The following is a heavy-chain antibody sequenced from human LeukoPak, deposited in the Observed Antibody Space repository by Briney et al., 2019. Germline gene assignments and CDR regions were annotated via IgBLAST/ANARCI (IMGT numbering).Heavy chain of an antibody. CDR3: ATALSRRFQYSSGWPPFGY. J-gene: IGHJ4*02. V-gene: IGHV4-39*07. CDR1: GGSISSSSHY. D-gene: IGHD6-19*01. CDR2: IYYSGST. Sequence: KSSETLSLTCTVSGGSISSSSHYWGWIRQPPGKGLEWIGSIYYSGSTYYNPSLKSRATISVDTSKNQFSLKLSSVTAADTAVYYCATALSRRFQYSSGWPPFGYWGQGTLVTVSS.